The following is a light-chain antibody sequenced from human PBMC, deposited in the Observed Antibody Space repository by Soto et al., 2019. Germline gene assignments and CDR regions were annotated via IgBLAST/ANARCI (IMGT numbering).Light chain of an antibody. J-gene: IGKJ2*01. CDR1: QTISNH. CDR3: QQSYSFPFT. V-gene: IGKV1-39*01. CDR2: AAS. Sequence: DIQMTQSPSSLSVFVGDRVTITCRASQTISNHLHWYQQKPGKAPKLLIYAASLLQSGVPSSFSGSGYGTDFTLTISSLQPEDIATYYCQQSYSFPFTFGQGTKLEIK.